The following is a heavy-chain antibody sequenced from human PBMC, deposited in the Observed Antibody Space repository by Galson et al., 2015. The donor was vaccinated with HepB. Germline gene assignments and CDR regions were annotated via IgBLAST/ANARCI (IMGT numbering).Heavy chain of an antibody. Sequence: PALVKPTQTLTLTCTFSGFSLSTSGTRVSRIRQPPGKALEWLARIDWDDDKFYSTSLKTRLTISKDTSKNQVVLTMTNMDPVDTATYYCARTQGSYYPLGDAFDIWGQGTMVTVSS. V-gene: IGHV2-70*04. D-gene: IGHD1-26*01. CDR2: IDWDDDK. CDR3: ARTQGSYYPLGDAFDI. CDR1: GFSLSTSGTR. J-gene: IGHJ3*02.